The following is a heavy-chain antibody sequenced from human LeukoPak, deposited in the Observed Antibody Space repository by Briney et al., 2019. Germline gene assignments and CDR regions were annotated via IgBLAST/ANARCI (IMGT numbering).Heavy chain of an antibody. D-gene: IGHD4-17*01. CDR2: ISGSGGST. V-gene: IGHV3-23*01. Sequence: PGGSLRLSCAASGFTFSSYAMSWVRQAPGKGLEWVSAISGSGGSTYYADSVKGRFTISRDNSKNTLYLQMNSLRAEDTAVYYCAKRDGDYGDYGLDYWGQGTLVTVSS. J-gene: IGHJ4*02. CDR3: AKRDGDYGDYGLDY. CDR1: GFTFSSYA.